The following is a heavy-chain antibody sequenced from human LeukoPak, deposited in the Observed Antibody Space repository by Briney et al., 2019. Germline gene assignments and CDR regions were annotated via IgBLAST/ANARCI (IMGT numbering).Heavy chain of an antibody. D-gene: IGHD4-17*01. Sequence: SETLSLTCTVSGGSMRSYYWSWIRQPPGKGLEWIGYIYYSGSTNYNPSLKSRVTISVDTSKNQFSLKLSSVTAADTAVYYCARMGNPATVTTDYWGQGTLVTVSS. CDR1: GGSMRSYY. CDR3: ARMGNPATVTTDY. V-gene: IGHV4-59*08. J-gene: IGHJ4*02. CDR2: IYYSGST.